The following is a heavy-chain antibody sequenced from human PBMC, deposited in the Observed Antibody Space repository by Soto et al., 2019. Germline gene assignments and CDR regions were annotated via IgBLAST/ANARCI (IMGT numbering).Heavy chain of an antibody. CDR3: ASTGGKEYSSGWYRFMY. D-gene: IGHD6-19*01. V-gene: IGHV4-59*01. Sequence: SETLSLTCTVSGGSISSYYWSWIRQPPGKGLEWIGYIYYSGSTNYNPSLKSRVTISVDTSKNQFSLKLSSVTAADTAVYYCASTGGKEYSSGWYRFMYWGQGTLVTVSS. CDR1: GGSISSYY. CDR2: IYYSGST. J-gene: IGHJ4*02.